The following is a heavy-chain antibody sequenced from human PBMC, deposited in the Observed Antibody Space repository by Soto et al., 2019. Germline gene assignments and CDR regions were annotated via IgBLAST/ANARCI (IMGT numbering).Heavy chain of an antibody. CDR3: ARVFGGYCSSTSCYMARWFDP. V-gene: IGHV4-30-2*01. J-gene: IGHJ5*02. Sequence: PSETLSLTCAVSGGSISSGGYSWSWIRQPPGKGLEWIGYIYHSGSTYYNPSLKSRVTISVDRSKNQFSLKLSSVTAADTAVYYCARVFGGYCSSTSCYMARWFDPWGQGTLVTVSS. CDR1: GGSISSGGYS. CDR2: IYHSGST. D-gene: IGHD2-2*02.